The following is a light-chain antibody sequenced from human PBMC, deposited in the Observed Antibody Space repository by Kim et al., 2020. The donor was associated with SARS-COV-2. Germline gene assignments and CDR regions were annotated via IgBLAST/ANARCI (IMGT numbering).Light chain of an antibody. J-gene: IGKJ2*01. CDR1: QSVSNN. Sequence: EIVMTQSPATLSVSPGERATLSCRASQSVSNNLAWYQLKPGQPPRLLIYGASTRATGVPARFSGTGSGTDFSLTVSCLQSEDFAVYYCHQYNDWPPGDTFGQGTKLEIK. CDR3: HQYNDWPPGDT. V-gene: IGKV3-15*01. CDR2: GAS.